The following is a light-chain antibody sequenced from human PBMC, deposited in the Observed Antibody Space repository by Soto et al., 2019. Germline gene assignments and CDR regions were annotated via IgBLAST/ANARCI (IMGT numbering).Light chain of an antibody. J-gene: IGLJ2*01. V-gene: IGLV1-51*01. CDR3: GTWDSSLDTVV. CDR2: DNY. Sequence: QSVLAQPPSISAAPGQKVTISCSGSSSNIGGNYVSWYQHVPRTAPKLLIYDNYKRASGSPDRFSASKSGTSATLGITGLQTGDEVDYYCGTWDSSLDTVVFGGGTKLTVL. CDR1: SSNIGGNY.